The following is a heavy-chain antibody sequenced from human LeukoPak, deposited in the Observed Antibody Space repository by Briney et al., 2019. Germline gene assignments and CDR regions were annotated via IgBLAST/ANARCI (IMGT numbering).Heavy chain of an antibody. CDR2: ISSGSTYT. CDR3: ARGDYGGDYFDY. J-gene: IGHJ4*02. D-gene: IGHD4-23*01. Sequence: GSLRLSCEVSGFTFSDHYMSWIRQAPGKRLEWVSYISSGSTYTNYADSVEGRFTISRDNAKNSLYLQMNSLRAEDTAVYYCARGDYGGDYFDYWGQGTLVTVSS. CDR1: GFTFSDHY. V-gene: IGHV3-11*05.